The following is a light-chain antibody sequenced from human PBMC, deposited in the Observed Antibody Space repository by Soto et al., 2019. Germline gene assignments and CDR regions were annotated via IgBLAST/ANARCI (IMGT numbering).Light chain of an antibody. V-gene: IGKV4-1*01. CDR2: WES. J-gene: IGKJ2*01. Sequence: DIVMTQSPDSLAVSLGGRATINCKSSHSLLANCNNKNGLAWYQHKPGQPPKMRILWESIRESGVPDRFSGSGSGTDFTLTISSLEADDAAVYYCQHFFSPPVPFGQGTKLEIK. CDR1: HSLLANCNNKNG. CDR3: QHFFSPPVP.